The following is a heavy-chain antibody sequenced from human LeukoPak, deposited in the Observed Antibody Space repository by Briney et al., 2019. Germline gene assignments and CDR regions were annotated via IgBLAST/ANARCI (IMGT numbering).Heavy chain of an antibody. CDR1: GASITSFF. CDR2: FSFSGSP. J-gene: IGHJ4*02. Sequence: SETLSLTCTVSGASITSFFWSWIRQPPGKGLEWIGYFSFSGSPNYNPSLKSRVTMSVDTSKNQFSLKLSSVTAADTAMYYCARWGRSWGDGPVESTVMVNALDYWGQGTPVTVSS. CDR3: ARWGRSWGDGPVESTVMVNALDY. V-gene: IGHV4-59*01. D-gene: IGHD5-18*01.